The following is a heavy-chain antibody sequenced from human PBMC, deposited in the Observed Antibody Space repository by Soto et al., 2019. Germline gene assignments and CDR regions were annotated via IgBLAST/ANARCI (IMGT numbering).Heavy chain of an antibody. J-gene: IGHJ3*02. CDR1: GFSVSDAW. D-gene: IGHD2-8*01. CDR2: IISKIDGGTA. CDR3: TASRVQGVFEI. V-gene: IGHV3-15*01. Sequence: GGSLRLSCVVSGFSVSDAWMSWVRQAPGKGLEWVARIISKIDGGTADYTTPVKGKFITSRDESQNTLYLQMNSLKIEDTAIYFCTASRVQGVFEIWGQGTLVTVSS.